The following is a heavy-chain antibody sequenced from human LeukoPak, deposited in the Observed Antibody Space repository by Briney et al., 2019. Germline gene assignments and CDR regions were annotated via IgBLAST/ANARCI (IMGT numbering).Heavy chain of an antibody. CDR2: INPSGGST. J-gene: IGHJ4*02. V-gene: IGHV1-46*01. CDR3: ARSYRAAAPGTVVDY. CDR1: GYTFTSYY. D-gene: IGHD6-13*01. Sequence: ASVKVSCKASGYTFTSYYMHWVRQAPGQGLEWMGIINPSGGSTSYAQKFQGRVTMTRDTSTSTVYMELSSLRSEDTAVYYCARSYRAAAPGTVVDYWGQGTLVTVSS.